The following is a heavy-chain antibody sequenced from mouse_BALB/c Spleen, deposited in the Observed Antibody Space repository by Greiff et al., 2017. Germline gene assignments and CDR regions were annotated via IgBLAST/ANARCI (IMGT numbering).Heavy chain of an antibody. V-gene: IGHV5-6-5*01. CDR2: ISSGGST. CDR1: GFTFSSYA. Sequence: EVHLVESGGGLVKPGGSLKLSCAASGFTFSSYAMSWVRQTPEKRLEWVASISSGGSTYYPDSVKGRFTISRDNARNILYLQMSSLRSEDTAMYYCARGDYDLYAMDYWGQGTSVTVSS. CDR3: ARGDYDLYAMDY. D-gene: IGHD2-4*01. J-gene: IGHJ4*01.